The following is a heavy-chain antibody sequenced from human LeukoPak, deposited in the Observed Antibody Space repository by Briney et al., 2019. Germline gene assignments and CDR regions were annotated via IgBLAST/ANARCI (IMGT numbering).Heavy chain of an antibody. J-gene: IGHJ4*02. CDR3: ARGYCSGGSCYSAFDY. Sequence: TLSFTRTVSGGSISSGGYYWSWIRQHPGKGLEWIGYIYYSGSTYYNPSLKSRVTISVDTSKNQFSLKLSSVTAADTAVYYCARGYCSGGSCYSAFDYSWQGTVVTVSS. V-gene: IGHV4-31*03. D-gene: IGHD2-15*01. CDR2: IYYSGST. CDR1: GGSISSGGYY.